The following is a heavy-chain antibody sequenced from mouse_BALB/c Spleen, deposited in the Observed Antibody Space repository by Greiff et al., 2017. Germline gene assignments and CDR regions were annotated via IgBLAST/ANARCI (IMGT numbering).Heavy chain of an antibody. CDR2: IWGDGST. V-gene: IGHV2-6-7*01. D-gene: IGHD1-2*01. J-gene: IGHJ3*01. Sequence: QVQLKESGPGLVAPSQSLSITCTVSGFSLTGYGVNWVRQPPGKGLEWLGMIWGDGSTDYNSALKSRLSISKDNSKSQVFLKMNSLQTDDTARYYCARDLGLRLRGFAYWGQGTLSLSLQ. CDR3: ARDLGLRLRGFAY. CDR1: GFSLTGYG.